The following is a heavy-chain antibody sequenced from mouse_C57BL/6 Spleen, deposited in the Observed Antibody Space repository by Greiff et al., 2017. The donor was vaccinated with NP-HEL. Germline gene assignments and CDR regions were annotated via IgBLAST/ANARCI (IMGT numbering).Heavy chain of an antibody. CDR2: INPNNGGT. CDR3: ARSYNYYGSRGWYFDV. J-gene: IGHJ1*03. V-gene: IGHV1-18*01. CDR1: GYTFTDYN. D-gene: IGHD1-1*01. Sequence: EVQLQQSGPELVKPGASVKIPCKASGYTFTDYNMDWVKQSHGKSLEWIGDINPNNGGTIYNQKFKGKATLTVDKSSSTAYMELRSLTSEDTAVYYCARSYNYYGSRGWYFDVWGTGTTVTVSS.